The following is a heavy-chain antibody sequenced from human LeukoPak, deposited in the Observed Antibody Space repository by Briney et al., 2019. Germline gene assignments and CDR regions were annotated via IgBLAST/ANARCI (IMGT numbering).Heavy chain of an antibody. CDR3: AKGDAYCGGDCYPD. CDR1: GFTVSSNY. Sequence: PGGSLRLSCAASGFTVSSNYMNWVRQAPGKGLEWVSVIYSGGSTYYADSVKGRFTISRDNSKNTLYLQMNSLRAEDTAVYYCAKGDAYCGGDCYPDWGQGTLVTVSS. J-gene: IGHJ4*02. CDR2: IYSGGST. D-gene: IGHD2-21*02. V-gene: IGHV3-53*01.